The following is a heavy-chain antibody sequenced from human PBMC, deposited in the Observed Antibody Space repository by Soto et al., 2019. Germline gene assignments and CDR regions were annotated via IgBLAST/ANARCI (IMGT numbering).Heavy chain of an antibody. D-gene: IGHD1-7*01. V-gene: IGHV1-69*13. CDR3: ARAMKLDWNYVAHYYYAMDV. CDR2: IIPIFGTA. Sequence: GASVKVSCKASGGTFSTYAISWVRQAPGQGLEWMGGIIPIFGTANYAQKFQGRVTITADESTSTASMELSSLRSEDTAVYYRARAMKLDWNYVAHYYYAMDVWGQGTTVTVSS. CDR1: GGTFSTYA. J-gene: IGHJ6*02.